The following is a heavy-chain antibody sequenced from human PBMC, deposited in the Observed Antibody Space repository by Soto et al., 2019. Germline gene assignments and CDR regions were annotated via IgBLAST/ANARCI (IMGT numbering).Heavy chain of an antibody. D-gene: IGHD6-13*01. V-gene: IGHV3-23*01. CDR1: GFTFSNFD. Sequence: EVQLLESGGGLVQPGGSLRLSCAASGFTFSNFDMSWVRQAPGKGLEWVSGISTSGGTTYYADSVKGRFTSSRHNSKNTLYLQMTSLRAEDTAVYYCATGTAAPAHWGQGTLVTVSS. J-gene: IGHJ1*01. CDR2: ISTSGGTT. CDR3: ATGTAAPAH.